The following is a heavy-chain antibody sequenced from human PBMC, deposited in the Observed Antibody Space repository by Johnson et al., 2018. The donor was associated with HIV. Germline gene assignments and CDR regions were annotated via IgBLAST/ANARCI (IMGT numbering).Heavy chain of an antibody. J-gene: IGHJ3*01. Sequence: QVQLVESGGGVVQPGGSLRLSCAASGFSFSTYGMHWVRQAPGKGLKWVSFIRYDGSNKYYADSVKGRFTISRDNSKNTLYLQMNSLRAEDTAVYYCARAGVVFSTASHDAFDVWGQGTVVTVSS. CDR3: ARAGVVFSTASHDAFDV. V-gene: IGHV3-30*02. CDR2: IRYDGSNK. CDR1: GFSFSTYG. D-gene: IGHD2-21*01.